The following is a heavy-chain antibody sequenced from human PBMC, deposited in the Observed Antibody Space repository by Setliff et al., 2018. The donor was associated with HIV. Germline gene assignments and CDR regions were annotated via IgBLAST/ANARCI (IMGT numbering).Heavy chain of an antibody. Sequence: PSETLSLTCTVSGYSISSGYYWGWIRQPPGKGLEWIASIPHSGNTYHNPSLKSRVTISLDTSKNQFSLKLSSVTAADTAVYYCARGPIESGSYYSLFDYWGQGTLVTVSS. V-gene: IGHV4-38-2*02. CDR2: IPHSGNT. CDR3: ARGPIESGSYYSLFDY. CDR1: GYSISSGYY. J-gene: IGHJ4*02. D-gene: IGHD1-26*01.